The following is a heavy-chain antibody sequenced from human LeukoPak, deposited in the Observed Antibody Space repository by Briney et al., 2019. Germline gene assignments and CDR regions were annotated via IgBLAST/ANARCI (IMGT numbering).Heavy chain of an antibody. CDR1: GGSFSTHY. CDR2: INHGGRT. Sequence: SETLSLTCAVYGGSFSTHYWSWIRQSPGKGLEWIGEINHGGRTKYNPSLKSRVTISIDTSKNQFSLKLHSVTAADTAVYYCARGNVGYSYGIDYWGQGTLVTVSS. D-gene: IGHD5-18*01. V-gene: IGHV4-34*01. J-gene: IGHJ4*02. CDR3: ARGNVGYSYGIDY.